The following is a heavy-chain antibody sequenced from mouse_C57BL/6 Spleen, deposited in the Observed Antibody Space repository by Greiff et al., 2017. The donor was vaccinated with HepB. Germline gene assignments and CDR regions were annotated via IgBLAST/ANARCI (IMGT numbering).Heavy chain of an antibody. J-gene: IGHJ3*01. D-gene: IGHD2-4*01. CDR1: GFTFSSYA. V-gene: IGHV5-4*01. CDR2: ISDGGSYT. Sequence: EVQGVESGGGLVKPGGSLKLSCAASGFTFSSYAMSWVRQTPEKRLEWVATISDGGSYTYYPDNVKGRFTISRDNAKNNLYLQMSHLKSEDTAMYYCARGGGLRQFAYWGQGTLVTVSA. CDR3: ARGGGLRQFAY.